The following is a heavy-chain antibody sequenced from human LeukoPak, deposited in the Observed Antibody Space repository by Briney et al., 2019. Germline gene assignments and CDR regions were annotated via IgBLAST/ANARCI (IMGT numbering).Heavy chain of an antibody. V-gene: IGHV1-2*02. CDR2: INPNSGGT. Sequence: ASVKVSCKASGYTFTGYYMHWVRQAPGQGLEWMGWINPNSGGTNYARKFQGRVTMTRGTSISTAYMELSRLRSDDTAVYYCARDRYCSGGSCYFSYGMDVWGQGTTVTVSS. CDR3: ARDRYCSGGSCYFSYGMDV. J-gene: IGHJ6*02. D-gene: IGHD2-15*01. CDR1: GYTFTGYY.